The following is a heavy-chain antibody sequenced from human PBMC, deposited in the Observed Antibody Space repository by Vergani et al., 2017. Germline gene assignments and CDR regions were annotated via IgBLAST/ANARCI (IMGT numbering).Heavy chain of an antibody. V-gene: IGHV4-31*03. CDR1: GDSISSGGYY. J-gene: IGHJ4*02. CDR2: IYYSVST. D-gene: IGHD5-24*01. Sequence: QVQLQESGPGLVKPSQTLSLTCTVSGDSISSGGYYWTWIRQHPGKGLEWIGYIYYSVSTYYNPSLKSRVTISVDTSKNQFSLRLSSVTAAATAVYYCARDGSRDAYKGLFDYWGQGTLVTVSS. CDR3: ARDGSRDAYKGLFDY.